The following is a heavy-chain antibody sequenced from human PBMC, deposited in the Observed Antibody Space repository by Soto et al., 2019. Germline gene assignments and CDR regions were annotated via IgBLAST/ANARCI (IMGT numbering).Heavy chain of an antibody. J-gene: IGHJ4*02. CDR1: GDTFSTYS. CDR3: ARERSRYDRSGYYRPDY. Sequence: SVKVSCKVSGDTFSTYSISWVRQAPGQGLEWLGGIIPILGTPSYAQRFQDRVTITADKSTSTAYMELSSLRSEDTAVYYCARERSRYDRSGYYRPDYWGQGTLVTVSS. CDR2: IIPILGTP. D-gene: IGHD3-22*01. V-gene: IGHV1-69*08.